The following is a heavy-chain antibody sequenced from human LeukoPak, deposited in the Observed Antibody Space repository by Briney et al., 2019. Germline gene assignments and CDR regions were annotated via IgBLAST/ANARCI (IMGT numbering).Heavy chain of an antibody. CDR3: ARLVAAAGTDDAFDI. D-gene: IGHD6-13*01. CDR2: MNPNSDNT. V-gene: IGHV1-8*01. J-gene: IGHJ3*02. Sequence: GASVKVSCKASGYTFTSYDINWVRQATGQGLEWMEWMNPNSDNTGYPQKFQDRVTMTRNTSIITAYMELCSLRSEDTAVYYCARLVAAAGTDDAFDIWGQGTMVTVSS. CDR1: GYTFTSYD.